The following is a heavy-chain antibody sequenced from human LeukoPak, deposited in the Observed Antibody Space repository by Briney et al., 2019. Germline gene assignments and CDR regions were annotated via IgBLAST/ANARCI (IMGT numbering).Heavy chain of an antibody. V-gene: IGHV3-23*01. CDR3: ANRGVVIRVILVGFHKEADYFDS. J-gene: IGHJ4*02. CDR2: IYDSGGST. Sequence: QSGGSLRLSCAVSGITLSNYDMSWVRQAPGRGLEWVAGIYDSGGSTNYADSVKGRFTIFRYNPKNTLYLQMNSLRAEDTAVYFCANRGVVIRVILVGFHKEADYFDSGGRGARVTVTS. D-gene: IGHD3-22*01. CDR1: GITLSNYD.